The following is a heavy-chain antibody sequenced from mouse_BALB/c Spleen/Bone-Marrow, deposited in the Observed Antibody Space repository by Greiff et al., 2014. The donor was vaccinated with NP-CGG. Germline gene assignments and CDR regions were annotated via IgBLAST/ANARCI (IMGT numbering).Heavy chain of an antibody. V-gene: IGHV3-6*02. CDR1: GYSITSGYF. D-gene: IGHD2-14*01. CDR2: ISYDGSN. CDR3: ARTYYRYGAYYFDC. J-gene: IGHJ2*01. Sequence: QSGPGLVKPSQSLSLTCSVTGYSITSGYFWNWLRQFPGNKLEWMGYISYDGSNNYNPSLKNRISITRDTSKNQFFLKLSSVTSEDTATYYCARTYYRYGAYYFDCWGQGTTLTVSS.